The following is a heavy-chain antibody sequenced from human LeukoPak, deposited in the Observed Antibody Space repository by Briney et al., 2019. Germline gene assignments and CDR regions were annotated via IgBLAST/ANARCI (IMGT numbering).Heavy chain of an antibody. J-gene: IGHJ6*02. CDR1: GYTFTGYY. V-gene: IGHV1-2*02. D-gene: IGHD3-10*01. Sequence: ASVQVSCKASGYTFTGYYMHWVRQSPGQGLEWMGWINPNSGGTNYPQKFQGRVTMTRDTSISTAYMEPSRLRSDDTAVYYCARDPEAFGDLYYYGMDVWGQGTTVTVSS. CDR2: INPNSGGT. CDR3: ARDPEAFGDLYYYGMDV.